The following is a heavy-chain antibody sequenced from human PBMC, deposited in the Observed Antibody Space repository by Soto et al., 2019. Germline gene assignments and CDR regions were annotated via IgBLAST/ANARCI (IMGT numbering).Heavy chain of an antibody. CDR1: GGSISSGGYS. V-gene: IGHV4-61*08. J-gene: IGHJ5*02. Sequence: SETLSLTCAVSGGSISSGGYSWSWIRQPPGKGLEWIGYIYYSGSTNYNPSLKSRVTISVDTSKNQFSLKLSSVTAADTAVYYCARAKAPLYSSSWYWFDPWGQGTLVTVSS. CDR2: IYYSGST. D-gene: IGHD6-13*01. CDR3: ARAKAPLYSSSWYWFDP.